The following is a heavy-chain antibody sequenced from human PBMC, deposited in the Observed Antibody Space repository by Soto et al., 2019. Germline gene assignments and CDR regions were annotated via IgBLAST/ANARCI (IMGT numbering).Heavy chain of an antibody. CDR3: ARAEMYNWNSRGMDV. V-gene: IGHV1-2*04. J-gene: IGHJ6*02. D-gene: IGHD1-1*01. CDR2: INPNSGGT. CDR1: GYTFTCYY. Sequence: GASVKVSCKASGYTFTCYYMHWVRQAPGQGLEWMGWINPNSGGTNYAQKFQGWVTMTRDTSISTAYMELSRLRSDDTAVYYCARAEMYNWNSRGMDVWGQGNTVTVSS.